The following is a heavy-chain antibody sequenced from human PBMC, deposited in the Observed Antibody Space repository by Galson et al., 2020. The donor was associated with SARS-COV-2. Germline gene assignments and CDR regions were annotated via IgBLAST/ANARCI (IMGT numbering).Heavy chain of an antibody. CDR2: IYYSGST. Sequence: SETLSLTCTVYGGSISSGGYYWSWIRQHPGKGLEWIGYIYYSGSTYYNPSLKSRVTISVDTSKKQFSLKLSSVTAADTAVYYCARDRVYDRVRYYLDYGGQGTLVTVSS. CDR1: GGSISSGGYY. CDR3: ARDRVYDRVRYYLDY. J-gene: IGHJ4*02. V-gene: IGHV4-31*03. D-gene: IGHD3-22*01.